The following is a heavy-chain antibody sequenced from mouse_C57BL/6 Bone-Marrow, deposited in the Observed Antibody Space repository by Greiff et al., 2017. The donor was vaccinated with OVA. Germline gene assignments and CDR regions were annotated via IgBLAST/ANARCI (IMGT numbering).Heavy chain of an antibody. V-gene: IGHV3-6*01. CDR2: ISYDGSN. D-gene: IGHD2-1*01. J-gene: IGHJ3*01. CDR3: AREGIYYGNPAWFAY. Sequence: EVKLVESGPGLVKPSQSLSLTCSVTGYSITSGYYWNWIRQFPGNKLEWMGYISYDGSNNYNPSLKNRISITRDTSKNQFFLKLNSVTTEDTATYYCAREGIYYGNPAWFAYWGQGTLVTVSA. CDR1: GYSITSGYY.